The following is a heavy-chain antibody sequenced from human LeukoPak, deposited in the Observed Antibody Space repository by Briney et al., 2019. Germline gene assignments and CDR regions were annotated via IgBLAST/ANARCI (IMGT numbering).Heavy chain of an antibody. J-gene: IGHJ6*02. V-gene: IGHV4-61*08. D-gene: IGHD3-22*01. Sequence: SQTLSLTCTVSGGSISSGGYYWSWIRQHPGKGLEWIGYIYYSGSTNYNPSLKSRVTISVDTSKNQFSLKLSSVTAADTAVYYCARDRIYYYDSSGYYYYYGMDVWGQGTTVTVSS. CDR3: ARDRIYYYDSSGYYYYYGMDV. CDR1: GGSISSGGYY. CDR2: IYYSGST.